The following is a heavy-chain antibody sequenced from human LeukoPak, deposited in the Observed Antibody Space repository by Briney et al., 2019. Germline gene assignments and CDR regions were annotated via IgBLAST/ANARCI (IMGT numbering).Heavy chain of an antibody. J-gene: IGHJ3*01. CDR1: GFTVSSSY. D-gene: IGHD1-14*01. CDR3: ARDPVPEF. Sequence: PGGSLRLSCGGSGFTVSSSYTNWVRQAPGKGLECVSVISAVGDTNYADSVKGRFTMSRDISKNTVYLQMNSLRADDTAVYYCARDPVPEFWGQGTKVTVSS. CDR2: ISAVGDT. V-gene: IGHV3-53*01.